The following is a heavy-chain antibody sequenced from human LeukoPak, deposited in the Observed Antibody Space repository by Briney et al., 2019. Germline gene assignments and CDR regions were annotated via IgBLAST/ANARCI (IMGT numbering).Heavy chain of an antibody. V-gene: IGHV3-23*01. D-gene: IGHD6-19*01. CDR2: ISGSGGST. CDR3: AKSNSGWYYYYGMDV. Sequence: GGSLRLSCAASGFTFSSYAMSWVRQGPGKGLEWVSAISGSGGSTYYADSVKGRFTISRDNSKNTLYLQMNSLRAEDTAVYYCAKSNSGWYYYYGMDVWGQGTTVTVSS. J-gene: IGHJ6*02. CDR1: GFTFSSYA.